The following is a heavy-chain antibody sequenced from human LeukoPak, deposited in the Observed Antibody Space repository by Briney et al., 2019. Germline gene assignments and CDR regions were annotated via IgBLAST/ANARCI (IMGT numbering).Heavy chain of an antibody. CDR3: ARAQTAYDFWGGYYCYYGMDV. CDR1: GGSISSYY. J-gene: IGHJ6*02. CDR2: IYYSGSS. Sequence: SETLSLTCTVSGGSISSYYWSWVRQPPGKGLEWMGYIYYSGSSNYNPSLMSRGTISVDTSKDQFSRKLSSVTAADTAVYYCARAQTAYDFWGGYYCYYGMDVWGQGTTVTVSS. D-gene: IGHD3-3*01. V-gene: IGHV4-59*01.